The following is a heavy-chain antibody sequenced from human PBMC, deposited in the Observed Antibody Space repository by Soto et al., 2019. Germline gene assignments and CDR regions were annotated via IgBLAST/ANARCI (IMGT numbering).Heavy chain of an antibody. J-gene: IGHJ5*02. V-gene: IGHV1-8*01. CDR1: GYGFTNND. D-gene: IGHD3-16*01. CDR3: ARMETFGSLNWFDP. CDR2: MNPGSGDT. Sequence: GXSVKVSCTASGYGFTNNDVRLVRQATGQGLEWMGWMNPGSGDTGYAQKFQGRVTMTRDISIATAYMELSSLRSDDTAIYYCARMETFGSLNWFDPWGQGTLVTVSS.